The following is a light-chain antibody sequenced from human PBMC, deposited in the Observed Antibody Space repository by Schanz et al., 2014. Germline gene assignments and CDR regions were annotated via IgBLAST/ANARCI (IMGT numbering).Light chain of an antibody. Sequence: EIVMTQSPVTLSVSPGERATLSCRASQSVSTNLAWFQQKPGQAPRLLMYGASTRATGIPARFSGSGSGTEFTLTISSLQSEDFAVYYCQQYDNWPPWTFGQGTKVELK. J-gene: IGKJ1*01. V-gene: IGKV3-15*01. CDR3: QQYDNWPPWT. CDR2: GAS. CDR1: QSVSTN.